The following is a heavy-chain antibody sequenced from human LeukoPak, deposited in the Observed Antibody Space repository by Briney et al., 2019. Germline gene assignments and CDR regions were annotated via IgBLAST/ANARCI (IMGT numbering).Heavy chain of an antibody. V-gene: IGHV4-30-4*01. CDR3: AREHYYGSGSYYGRSGWFDP. CDR2: IYYSGST. J-gene: IGHJ5*02. D-gene: IGHD3-10*01. Sequence: SQTLSLTCTVSGGSISSGDYYWSWIRQPPGKGLEWIGYIYYSGSTYYNPSLKSRVTTSVDTSKNQFSLKLSSVTAADTAVCYCAREHYYGSGSYYGRSGWFDPWGQGTLVTVSS. CDR1: GGSISSGDYY.